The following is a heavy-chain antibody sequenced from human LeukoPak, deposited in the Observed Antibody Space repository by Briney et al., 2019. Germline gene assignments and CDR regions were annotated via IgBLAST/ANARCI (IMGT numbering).Heavy chain of an antibody. Sequence: ASVKVSCKASGYTFTSYYMHWVRQAPGQGLEWMGIINPSGGSTSYALKFQGRVTMTRDTSTSTVYMELSSLRSEDTAVYYCARGYCSSTSCQAYFDYWGQGTLVTVSS. V-gene: IGHV1-46*01. J-gene: IGHJ4*02. CDR1: GYTFTSYY. CDR2: INPSGGST. D-gene: IGHD2-2*01. CDR3: ARGYCSSTSCQAYFDY.